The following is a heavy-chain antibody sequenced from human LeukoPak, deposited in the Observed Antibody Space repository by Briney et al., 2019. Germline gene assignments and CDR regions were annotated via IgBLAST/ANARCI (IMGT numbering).Heavy chain of an antibody. D-gene: IGHD6-13*01. V-gene: IGHV3-48*03. CDR3: ARGYSSSWYKYYFDY. CDR1: GFTFSSYE. CDR2: ISSSGSTI. Sequence: GGSLRLSCAASGFTFSSYEMNWVRQAPGKGLEWVSYISSSGSTIYYADSVKGRFTISRDNAKNSLYLQMNSLRAEDTAVYYCARGYSSSWYKYYFDYWGQGTLVTASS. J-gene: IGHJ4*02.